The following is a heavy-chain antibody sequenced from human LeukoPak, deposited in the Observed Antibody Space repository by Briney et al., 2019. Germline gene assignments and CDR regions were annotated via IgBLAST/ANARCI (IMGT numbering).Heavy chain of an antibody. D-gene: IGHD3-16*01. CDR2: INPSGGST. Sequence: ASVKVSCKXSGYTFTSYYMHWVRQAPGQGLEWMGIINPSGGSTSYAQKFQGRVTMTRDTSTSTVYMELSSLRSEDTAVYYCARASWVNYFDYWGQGTLVTVSS. CDR3: ARASWVNYFDY. V-gene: IGHV1-46*01. J-gene: IGHJ4*02. CDR1: GYTFTSYY.